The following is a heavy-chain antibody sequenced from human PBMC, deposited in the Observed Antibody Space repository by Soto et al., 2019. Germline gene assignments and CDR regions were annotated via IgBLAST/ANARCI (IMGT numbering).Heavy chain of an antibody. J-gene: IGHJ6*02. V-gene: IGHV3-23*01. Sequence: PGGSLRLSCAASGFTFSSYAMSWVRQAPGKGLEWVSAISGSGGSTYYADSVKGRFTISRDNSKNTLYLQMNSLRAEDTAVYYCAKGTPVYYDFWSGYYQPYYYYGMDVWGQGTTVTVS. CDR3: AKGTPVYYDFWSGYYQPYYYYGMDV. CDR1: GFTFSSYA. CDR2: ISGSGGST. D-gene: IGHD3-3*01.